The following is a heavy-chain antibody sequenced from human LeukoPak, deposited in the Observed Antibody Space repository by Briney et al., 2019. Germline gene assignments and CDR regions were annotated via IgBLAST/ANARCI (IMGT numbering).Heavy chain of an antibody. CDR2: IYYSGST. CDR1: GGSISSSSYY. Sequence: PSETLSLTCTVSGGSISSSSYYWGWIRQPPGKGLEWIGSIYYSGSTYYNPSLKSRVTISVDTSKNQFSLKLSSVTAADTAVYYCARGTVGAIDYWGQGTLVTVSS. J-gene: IGHJ4*02. CDR3: ARGTVGAIDY. D-gene: IGHD1-26*01. V-gene: IGHV4-39*07.